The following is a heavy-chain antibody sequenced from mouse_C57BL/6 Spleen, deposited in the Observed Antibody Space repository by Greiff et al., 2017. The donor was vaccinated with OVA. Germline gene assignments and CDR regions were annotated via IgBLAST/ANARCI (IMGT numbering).Heavy chain of an antibody. CDR2: ISSGSSTI. D-gene: IGHD1-2*01. CDR1: GFTFSDYG. CDR3: ARAPGYYYAMDY. J-gene: IGHJ4*01. V-gene: IGHV5-17*01. Sequence: EVQVVESGGGLVKPGGSLKLSCAASGFTFSDYGMHWVRQAPEKGLEWVAYISSGSSTIYYADTVKGRFTISRDNAKNTLFLQMTSLRSEDTAMYYCARAPGYYYAMDYWGQGTSVTVSS.